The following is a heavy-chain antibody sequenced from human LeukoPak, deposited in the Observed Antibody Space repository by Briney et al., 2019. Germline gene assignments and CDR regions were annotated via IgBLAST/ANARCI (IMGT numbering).Heavy chain of an antibody. CDR2: ISGSGGST. CDR3: AREEARTMVRGVIITRPTFFDY. J-gene: IGHJ4*02. CDR1: GFTFSSYA. V-gene: IGHV3-23*01. D-gene: IGHD3-10*01. Sequence: GGSLRLSCAASGFTFSSYAMSWVRQAPGKGLEWVSAISGSGGSTYYADSVKGRFTISRDNSKNTLYLQMNSLRAEDTAVYYCAREEARTMVRGVIITRPTFFDYWGQGTLVTVSS.